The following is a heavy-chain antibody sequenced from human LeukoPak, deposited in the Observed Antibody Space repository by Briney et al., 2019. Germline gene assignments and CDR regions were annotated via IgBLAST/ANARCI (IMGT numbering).Heavy chain of an antibody. J-gene: IGHJ6*03. V-gene: IGHV3-11*04. D-gene: IGHD3-22*01. CDR1: GFTFSDYY. CDR3: ARDAARYDSSGYYYYYYMDV. CDR2: ISSSGSTI. Sequence: PGGSLRLSCAASGFTFSDYYMSWIRQAPGKGLEWVSYISSSGSTIYYADSVKGRFTISRDNAKNSLYLQMNSLRAEDTAVYYCARDAARYDSSGYYYYYYMDVWGKGTTVTVSS.